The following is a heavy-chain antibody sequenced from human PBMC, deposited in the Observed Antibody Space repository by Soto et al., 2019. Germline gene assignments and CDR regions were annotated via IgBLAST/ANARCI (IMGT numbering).Heavy chain of an antibody. V-gene: IGHV1-3*05. CDR3: ARGSYGDYTFDY. Sequence: QVQLVQSGAEEKKPGASVKVSCKASGYTFTSYAMHWVRQAPGQRLEWMGWINAGNGNTKYSQKFQGRVTITRDTAASTAYMELSSLRSEDRALYYCARGSYGDYTFDYRGQGTLVTVSS. CDR1: GYTFTSYA. D-gene: IGHD4-17*01. CDR2: INAGNGNT. J-gene: IGHJ4*02.